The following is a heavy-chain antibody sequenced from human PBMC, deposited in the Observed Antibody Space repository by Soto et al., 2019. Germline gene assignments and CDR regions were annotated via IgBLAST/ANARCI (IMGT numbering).Heavy chain of an antibody. V-gene: IGHV4-4*03. Sequence: PETLPLTCAVSGGSISSSNWWSWVRQPPGKGLEWIGEIYHSGSTNYNPSLKSRVTISVDKSKNQFSLKLSSVTAADTAVYYCAREEARQVYYYYYGMDVWGQGTTVT. CDR2: IYHSGST. CDR1: GGSISSSNW. D-gene: IGHD6-6*01. J-gene: IGHJ6*02. CDR3: AREEARQVYYYYYGMDV.